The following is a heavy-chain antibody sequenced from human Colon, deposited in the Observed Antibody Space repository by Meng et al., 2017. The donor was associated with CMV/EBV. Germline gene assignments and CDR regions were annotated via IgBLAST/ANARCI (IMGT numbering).Heavy chain of an antibody. CDR1: GYMFAIYG. J-gene: IGHJ4*02. Sequence: CQAFGYMFAIYGITWVRQAPGQGLEWMGWVSAKNGRTRYGQNFQGRVTVTRDTSTNTAYMELRSLRSDDSAVYYCARAGAEVTRSFDLWGQGTLVTVSS. CDR2: VSAKNGRT. V-gene: IGHV1-18*01. CDR3: ARAGAEVTRSFDL. D-gene: IGHD3-9*01.